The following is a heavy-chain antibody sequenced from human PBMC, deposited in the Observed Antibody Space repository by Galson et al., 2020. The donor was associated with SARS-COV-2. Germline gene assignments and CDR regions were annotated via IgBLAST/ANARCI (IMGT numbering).Heavy chain of an antibody. J-gene: IGHJ3*02. Sequence: ASVKVSCKASGYSFTSYALYWVRQAPGQRLEWMGWIHVGNENTKYSQNFQGRVTVTRDTSATTAYMELSSLRSEDTAVYYCARYSELRGGFDIWGQGTMVTVSS. D-gene: IGHD2-21*01. CDR2: IHVGNENT. CDR3: ARYSELRGGFDI. CDR1: GYSFTSYA. V-gene: IGHV1-3*01.